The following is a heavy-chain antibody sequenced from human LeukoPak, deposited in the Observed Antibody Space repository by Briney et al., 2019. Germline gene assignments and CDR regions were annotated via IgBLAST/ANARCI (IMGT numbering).Heavy chain of an antibody. Sequence: SVKVSCKASGGTFSSYAISWVRQAPGQGLEWMGRIIPILGIANYAQKFQGRVTMTRNTSISTAYMELSSLRSEDTAVYYCARGSKITYYDFWSGYLPGGMDVWGQGTTVTVSS. CDR1: GGTFSSYA. J-gene: IGHJ6*02. V-gene: IGHV1-69*04. CDR2: IIPILGIA. CDR3: ARGSKITYYDFWSGYLPGGMDV. D-gene: IGHD3-3*01.